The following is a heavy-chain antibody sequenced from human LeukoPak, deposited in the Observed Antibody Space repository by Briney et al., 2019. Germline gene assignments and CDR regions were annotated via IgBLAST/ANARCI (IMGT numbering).Heavy chain of an antibody. CDR3: ARQDESGYCSGGSCPYWFDP. J-gene: IGHJ5*02. CDR2: IYPGDSDT. V-gene: IGHV5-51*01. Sequence: GESLKISCKGSGYSFTSYWIGWVRQMPGKGLEWMGIIYPGDSDTRYSPSFQGQVTISADKSTSTAYLQWSSLKASDTAMYYCARQDESGYCSGGSCPYWFDPWGQGTLVTVSS. D-gene: IGHD2-15*01. CDR1: GYSFTSYW.